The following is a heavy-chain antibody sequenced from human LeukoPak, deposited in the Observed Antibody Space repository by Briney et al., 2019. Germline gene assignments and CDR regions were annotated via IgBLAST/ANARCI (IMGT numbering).Heavy chain of an antibody. V-gene: IGHV3-23*01. CDR3: AKEVGLSAAGTRGDFDY. CDR2: ITGSGGSA. D-gene: IGHD6-13*01. CDR1: GFTFSSYA. J-gene: IGHJ4*02. Sequence: GGSLRLSCAASGFTFSSYAMSWVRQAPGKELEWVSCITGSGGSAYYADSVKGRFTISRDNSKNTLYLQMSSLRAEDTALYYCAKEVGLSAAGTRGDFDYWGQGTLVTVSS.